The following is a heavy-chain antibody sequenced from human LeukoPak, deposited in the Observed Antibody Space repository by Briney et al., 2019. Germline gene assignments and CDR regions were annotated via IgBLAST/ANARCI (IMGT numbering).Heavy chain of an antibody. CDR1: GYAFTSYY. D-gene: IGHD1-26*01. CDR3: ARDGSQTLPGPHGALFDI. V-gene: IGHV1-46*01. Sequence: GASVKVSCKASGYAFTSYYMHWVRQAPGQGLEWMGIINPSGGSTSYAQKFQGRVTMTRDMSTSTVYMELSSLRSEDTAVYYCARDGSQTLPGPHGALFDIWGQGTMVTVSS. CDR2: INPSGGST. J-gene: IGHJ3*02.